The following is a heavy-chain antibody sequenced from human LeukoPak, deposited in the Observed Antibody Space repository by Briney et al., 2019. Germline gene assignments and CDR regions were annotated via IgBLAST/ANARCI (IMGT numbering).Heavy chain of an antibody. V-gene: IGHV4-39*07. CDR3: ARLYGNYQNYFDY. Sequence: SETLSLTCTVSGGSISTITYYWGWIRQPPGKGLEWVGHMYYRGNTFYNPSLKSRVTISVDTSKNQFSLKLRSVIAADTAVYYCARLYGNYQNYFDYWGQGTLVTVSS. J-gene: IGHJ4*02. CDR1: GGSISTITYY. D-gene: IGHD1-7*01. CDR2: MYYRGNT.